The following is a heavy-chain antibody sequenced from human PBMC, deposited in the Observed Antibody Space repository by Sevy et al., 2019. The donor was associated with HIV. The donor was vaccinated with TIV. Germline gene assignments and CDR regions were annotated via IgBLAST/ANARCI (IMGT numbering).Heavy chain of an antibody. CDR1: GGSFSGYY. CDR2: INHSGST. D-gene: IGHD3-22*01. V-gene: IGHV4-34*01. CDR3: ARAHGSSGYWYDYYYYGMDV. Sequence: SETLSLTCAVYGGSFSGYYWSWIRRPPGKGLEWIGEINHSGSTNYNPSLKSRVTISVDTSKNQFSLKLSSVTAADTAVYYCARAHGSSGYWYDYYYYGMDVWGQGTTVTVSS. J-gene: IGHJ6*02.